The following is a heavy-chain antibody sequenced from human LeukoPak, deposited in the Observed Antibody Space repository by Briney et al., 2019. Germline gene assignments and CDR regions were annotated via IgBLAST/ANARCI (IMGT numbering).Heavy chain of an antibody. CDR2: INPNSGGT. Sequence: ASVKVSCKASGYTFTNDYIHWVRQAPGQGLEWMGWINPNSGGTNYAQKFQGRVTMTRDTSISTACMELSRLRSDDTAVYYCARDSTYYYDSSGRLHAFDIWGQGTMVTVSS. V-gene: IGHV1-2*02. CDR3: ARDSTYYYDSSGRLHAFDI. CDR1: GYTFTNDY. J-gene: IGHJ3*02. D-gene: IGHD3-22*01.